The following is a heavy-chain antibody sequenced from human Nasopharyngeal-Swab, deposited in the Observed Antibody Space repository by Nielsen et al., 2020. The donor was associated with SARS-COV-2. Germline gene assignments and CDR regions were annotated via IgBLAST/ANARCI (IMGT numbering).Heavy chain of an antibody. J-gene: IGHJ4*02. V-gene: IGHV1-18*04. CDR1: GYTFTSYG. Sequence: SVTVSCKASGYTFTSYGISWVRQAPGQGLEWMGWISAYNGNTNYAQKLQGRVTMTTDTSTSTAYMELRSLRSDDTAVYYCASVIAVAGTCFDYWGQGTLVTVSS. D-gene: IGHD6-19*01. CDR3: ASVIAVAGTCFDY. CDR2: ISAYNGNT.